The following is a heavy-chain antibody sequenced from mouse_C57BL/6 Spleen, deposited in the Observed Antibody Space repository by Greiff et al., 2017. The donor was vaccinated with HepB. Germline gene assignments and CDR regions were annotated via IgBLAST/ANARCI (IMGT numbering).Heavy chain of an antibody. CDR1: GYTFTSYW. J-gene: IGHJ3*01. CDR3: ARKGGSSPAWFAY. V-gene: IGHV1-50*01. CDR2: IDPSDSYT. Sequence: QVQLKQPGAELVKPGASVKLSCKASGYTFTSYWMQWVKQRPGQGLEWIGEIDPSDSYTNYNQKFKGKATLTVDTSSSTAYMQLSSLTSEDSAVYYCARKGGSSPAWFAYWGQGTLVTVSA. D-gene: IGHD1-1*01.